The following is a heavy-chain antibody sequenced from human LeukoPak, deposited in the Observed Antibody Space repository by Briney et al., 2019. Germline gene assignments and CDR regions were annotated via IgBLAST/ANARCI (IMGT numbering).Heavy chain of an antibody. Sequence: ASVKVSCKASGYTFVSYGISWVRQAPGQGLEWVGWISGHNGNTDYAQKFQGRVTLTTDTSTSTASMELRGLRFDDTAVYFCARDGQLLPKWLDRWGQGTLVTVSS. D-gene: IGHD1-1*01. CDR3: ARDGQLLPKWLDR. J-gene: IGHJ5*02. CDR2: ISGHNGNT. V-gene: IGHV1-18*01. CDR1: GYTFVSYG.